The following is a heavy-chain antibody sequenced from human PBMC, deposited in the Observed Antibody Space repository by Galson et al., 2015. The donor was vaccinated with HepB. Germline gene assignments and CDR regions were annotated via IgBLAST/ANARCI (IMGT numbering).Heavy chain of an antibody. Sequence: SLRLSCAASGFTFRNYAMNWVRQAPGKGLEWVAFIRYDGSDKYYADSVKGRFTISRDNSKNTLFPQMNSLRAEDTAVYYCAKGDDSGSNFPFCDYWGQGTLVTVSS. CDR2: IRYDGSDK. CDR3: AKGDDSGSNFPFCDY. D-gene: IGHD3-10*01. V-gene: IGHV3-30*02. CDR1: GFTFRNYA. J-gene: IGHJ4*02.